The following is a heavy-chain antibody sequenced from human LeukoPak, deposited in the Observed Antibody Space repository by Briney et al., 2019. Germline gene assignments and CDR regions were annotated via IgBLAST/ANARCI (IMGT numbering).Heavy chain of an antibody. CDR3: ARRFGWDSFDY. Sequence: SETLSLTCTVSGGSISGYYWSWIRQPPGKRLEWIGYIYYSGSTNYNPSLKSRVTISVDTSKNQFSLRLNSVTAADTAVYYCARRFGWDSFDYWGQGTLVTVSS. V-gene: IGHV4-59*08. CDR1: GGSISGYY. D-gene: IGHD1-26*01. CDR2: IYYSGST. J-gene: IGHJ4*02.